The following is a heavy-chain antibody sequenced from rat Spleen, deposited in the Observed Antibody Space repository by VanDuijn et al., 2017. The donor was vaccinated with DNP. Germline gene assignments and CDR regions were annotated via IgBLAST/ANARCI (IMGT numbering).Heavy chain of an antibody. CDR1: GFTFSDYY. CDR2: ISPSGGGT. D-gene: IGHD3-1*01. V-gene: IGHV5-25*01. CDR3: ARGSTSIYWYFDF. Sequence: EVLVVDSGGGLVQPGGSLRLSCAASGFTFSDYYMAWIRQAPTKGLEWVTSISPSGGGTYYRDSVKGRFTISRDDAKSILYLQMNSLKSEDTATYYCARGSTSIYWYFDFWGPGTMVTVSS. J-gene: IGHJ1*01.